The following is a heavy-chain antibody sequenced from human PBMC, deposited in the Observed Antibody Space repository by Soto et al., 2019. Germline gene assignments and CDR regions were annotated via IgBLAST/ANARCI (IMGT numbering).Heavy chain of an antibody. V-gene: IGHV3-23*01. J-gene: IGHJ6*02. Sequence: EVQLLESGGGLVQPGGSLRLSCAASGFTFSNYAMTWVRQAPGKGLEWVSAISGSGGSTYYADSVKGRFTISRDNSKNTLYLQMDSLRAEDTAVYYCANPPPTMDSTFYYYSGMDVWGQGTTVTVSS. D-gene: IGHD1-26*01. CDR3: ANPPPTMDSTFYYYSGMDV. CDR1: GFTFSNYA. CDR2: ISGSGGST.